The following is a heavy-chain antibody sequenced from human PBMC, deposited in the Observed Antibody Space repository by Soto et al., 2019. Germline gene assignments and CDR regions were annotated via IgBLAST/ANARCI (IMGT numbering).Heavy chain of an antibody. Sequence: GSLRLSCAASGFTFSSYSMNWVRQAPGKGLEWVSSISSSSSYIYYADSVKGRFTISRDNAKNSLYLQMNSLRAEDTAVYYCARKRITIFGVATYGMDVLGQGTTVTVSS. CDR3: ARKRITIFGVATYGMDV. CDR1: GFTFSSYS. D-gene: IGHD3-3*01. CDR2: ISSSSSYI. J-gene: IGHJ6*02. V-gene: IGHV3-21*01.